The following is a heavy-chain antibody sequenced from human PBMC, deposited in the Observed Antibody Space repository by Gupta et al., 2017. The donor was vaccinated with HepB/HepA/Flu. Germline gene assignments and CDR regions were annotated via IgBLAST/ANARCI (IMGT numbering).Heavy chain of an antibody. CDR2: FDPEDGET. D-gene: IGHD3-16*01. V-gene: IGHV1-24*01. CDR3: ATYPSPPRDELWSFHSNFDY. CDR1: GYTLTALS. Sequence: QVQLVQSGAEVKKPGASVKVSCKVSGYTLTALSMHWVRQAPGKGLEWMGGFDPEDGETIYAQKFQGRVTMTEDTSTDTAYMERSSLRSEDTAVYYCATYPSPPRDELWSFHSNFDYWGQGTLVTVSS. J-gene: IGHJ4*02.